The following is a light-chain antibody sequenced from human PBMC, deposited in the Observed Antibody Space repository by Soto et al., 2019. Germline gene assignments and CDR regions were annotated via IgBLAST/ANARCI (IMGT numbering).Light chain of an antibody. CDR1: SSDVGGYNY. V-gene: IGLV2-14*01. CDR3: SSYTGSSTI. CDR2: EVS. Sequence: QSVLTQPASVSGSPGQSITISCTGTSSDVGGYNYVSWYQQHPGTAPKLMIYEVSNRPSGVSNRFSGSKSDNTASLTISGLQAEDEADYYCSSYTGSSTIVGTGTKVTV. J-gene: IGLJ1*01.